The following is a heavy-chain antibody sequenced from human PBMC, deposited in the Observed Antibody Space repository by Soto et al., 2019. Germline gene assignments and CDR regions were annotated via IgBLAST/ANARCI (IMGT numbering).Heavy chain of an antibody. CDR1: GGSFSSGGYY. Sequence: QLQLQESGPGLVKPSQTLSLACTVSGGSFSSGGYYWSWIRQHPGKGLEWIGYIYYSGSTYYNPSLKSRITISLDTSKNQFSLKLSSVTAADTAGYYCARASSFSGHHGYWGQGTLVTVSS. J-gene: IGHJ4*02. V-gene: IGHV4-31*03. CDR3: ARASSFSGHHGY. D-gene: IGHD2-8*02. CDR2: IYYSGST.